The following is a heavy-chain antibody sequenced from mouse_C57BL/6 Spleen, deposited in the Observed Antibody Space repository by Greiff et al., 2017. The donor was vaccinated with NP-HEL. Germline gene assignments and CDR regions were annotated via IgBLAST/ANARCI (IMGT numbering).Heavy chain of an antibody. V-gene: IGHV1-82*01. CDR3: ARRGNGNYEGAMDY. J-gene: IGHJ4*01. D-gene: IGHD2-1*01. CDR1: GYAFSSSW. CDR2: IYPGDGDT. Sequence: QVQLQQSGPELVKPGASVKISCTASGYAFSSSWMNWVKPRPGKGLEWIGRIYPGDGDTKYNGKFKGKATLTADKSSRTAYMQLSSLTSEDSAVYCCARRGNGNYEGAMDYWGQGTSVTVSA.